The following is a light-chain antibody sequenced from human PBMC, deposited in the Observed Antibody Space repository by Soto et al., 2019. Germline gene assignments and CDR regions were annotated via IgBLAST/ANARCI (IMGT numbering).Light chain of an antibody. V-gene: IGKV1-39*01. CDR2: AAS. J-gene: IGKJ4*01. Sequence: DIQMTQSPSSLSASVGDRVTITCRASQSISSYLNWYQQKPGKAPKLLLYAASSLQSGVPSRFSGSRSGTDFTLNISRLQPEEIANSYFHQIYTPLTFGGGTKVAIK. CDR3: HQIYTPLT. CDR1: QSISSY.